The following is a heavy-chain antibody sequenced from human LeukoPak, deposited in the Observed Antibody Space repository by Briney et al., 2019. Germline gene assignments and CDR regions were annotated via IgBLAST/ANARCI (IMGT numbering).Heavy chain of an antibody. CDR3: ARDVRTGTGAIFDY. CDR1: GFMFDDYG. J-gene: IGHJ4*02. CDR2: INWRGGFT. V-gene: IGHV3-20*04. D-gene: IGHD1-1*01. Sequence: GGSLRLSCAGSGFMFDDYGMNWVRQAPGKGLEWVAGINWRGGFTAYADSVKGRFTISRDNAKNSLYLQMHTLSAEDTALYYCARDVRTGTGAIFDYWGRGTLVTVSS.